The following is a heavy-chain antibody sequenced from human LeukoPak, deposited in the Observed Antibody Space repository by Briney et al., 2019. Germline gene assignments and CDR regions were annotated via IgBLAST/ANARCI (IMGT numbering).Heavy chain of an antibody. D-gene: IGHD3-22*01. J-gene: IGHJ4*02. Sequence: PSETLSLTCTVSGGSISSYYWSWIRQPPGKGLEWIGYIYYSGSTNYNPSLKSRVTISVDTSKNQFSLKLSSVTAADTAVYYCAREKYDSPFFDYWGQGTLATVSS. CDR2: IYYSGST. CDR1: GGSISSYY. V-gene: IGHV4-59*01. CDR3: AREKYDSPFFDY.